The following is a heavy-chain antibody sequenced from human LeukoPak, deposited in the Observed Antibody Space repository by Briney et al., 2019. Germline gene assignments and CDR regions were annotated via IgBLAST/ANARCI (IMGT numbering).Heavy chain of an antibody. CDR1: GFTFNTYA. CDR2: ISSNGDTT. J-gene: IGHJ4*02. CDR3: ARSWGVGGTNEIDY. V-gene: IGHV3-64*01. D-gene: IGHD3-16*01. Sequence: GGSLRLSCAASGFTFNTYAMHWVRQAPGKGLEYVSGISSNGDTTDYAKSVKGRFSISRDKSKNTLYLQMGSLTADDMAVYYCARSWGVGGTNEIDYWGQGALVTVSS.